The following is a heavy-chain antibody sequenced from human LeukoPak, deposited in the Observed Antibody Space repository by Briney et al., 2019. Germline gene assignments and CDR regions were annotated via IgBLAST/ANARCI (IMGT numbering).Heavy chain of an antibody. Sequence: GESLKISCKGSGYSFTSYWIGWVRQMPGKGLEWMGIIYPGDSDTRYSPSFQGQVTISADKSISTAYLQWSSLKASDTAMYYCARRTGCYYDSSGYYPEAYNWFDPWGQGTLVTASS. J-gene: IGHJ5*02. CDR3: ARRTGCYYDSSGYYPEAYNWFDP. D-gene: IGHD3-22*01. V-gene: IGHV5-51*01. CDR1: GYSFTSYW. CDR2: IYPGDSDT.